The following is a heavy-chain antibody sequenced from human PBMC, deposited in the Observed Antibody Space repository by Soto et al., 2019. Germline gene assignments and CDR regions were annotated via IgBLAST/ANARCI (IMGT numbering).Heavy chain of an antibody. D-gene: IGHD6-19*01. V-gene: IGHV3-33*01. CDR3: ARDKMTWVADSYGMDV. CDR2: IWYDGSNK. Sequence: GGSLRLSCAASGFTFSSYGMHWVRQAPGKGLEWVAVIWYDGSNKYYADSVKSRFTISRDNSKNTLYLQMNSLRAEDTAVYYCARDKMTWVADSYGMDVWGQGTTVTVSS. CDR1: GFTFSSYG. J-gene: IGHJ6*02.